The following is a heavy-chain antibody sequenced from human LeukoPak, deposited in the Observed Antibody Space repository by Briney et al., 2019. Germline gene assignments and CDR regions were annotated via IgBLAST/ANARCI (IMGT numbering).Heavy chain of an antibody. D-gene: IGHD5-18*01. CDR2: ISSSSSYI. V-gene: IGHV3-11*06. Sequence: GGSLRLSCAASGFTFSDYSMTWSRQAPGKGLEWISYISSSSSYIYYADSVKGRFTISRDNAKNSLYLQMNSLRAEDTAVYYCARGGVRGYSYGLDYYYGMDVWGQGTTVTVSS. J-gene: IGHJ6*02. CDR1: GFTFSDYS. CDR3: ARGGVRGYSYGLDYYYGMDV.